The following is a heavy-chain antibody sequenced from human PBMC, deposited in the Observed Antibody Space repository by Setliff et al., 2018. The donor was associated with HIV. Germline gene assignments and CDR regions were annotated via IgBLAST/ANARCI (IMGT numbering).Heavy chain of an antibody. J-gene: IGHJ4*02. D-gene: IGHD3-10*01. CDR3: ARRRGPMVRGVDPSPSYYFDY. CDR2: ITHTGSA. Sequence: SETLSLTCAVYGGSFSSYFWSWIRQPPGKGLEWIGEITHTGSANYNPSLKSRVTISMDTSKNQFSLRLSSVTAADTAVYYCARRRGPMVRGVDPSPSYYFDYWGQGTLVTVSS. V-gene: IGHV4-34*01. CDR1: GGSFSSYF.